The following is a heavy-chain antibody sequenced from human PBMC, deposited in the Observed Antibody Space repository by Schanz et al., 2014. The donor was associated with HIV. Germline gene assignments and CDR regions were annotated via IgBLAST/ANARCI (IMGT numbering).Heavy chain of an antibody. CDR3: ARDSPVAAGTLDY. D-gene: IGHD6-13*01. Sequence: QVQLVQSGAEVKKPGSSVKVFCRASGGTFINYAFSWVRQAPGQGLEWMGGIIPLFGTSNYAQKFQGRATITADESTITAYMELSSLRSEDTAVYYCARDSPVAAGTLDYWGQGTLVTVSS. J-gene: IGHJ4*02. V-gene: IGHV1-69*01. CDR2: IIPLFGTS. CDR1: GGTFINYA.